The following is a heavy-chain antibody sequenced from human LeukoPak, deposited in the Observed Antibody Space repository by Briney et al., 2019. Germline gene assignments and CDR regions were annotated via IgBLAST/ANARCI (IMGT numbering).Heavy chain of an antibody. CDR2: MYWDDDR. V-gene: IGHV2-5*02. J-gene: IGHJ4*01. CDR1: GFSLSTSGGG. D-gene: IGHD2-21*01. CDR3: AKRAAFAIDSIDD. Sequence: SSPTLVNATQTLTLTCTFSGFSLSTSGGGVGWIRHPPGKALDRLAPMYWDDDRLYNPSLKTRIPITKDTTKNQVVLTMTKMDPVDTATYYCAKRAAFAIDSIDDWGQGTLVTVSS.